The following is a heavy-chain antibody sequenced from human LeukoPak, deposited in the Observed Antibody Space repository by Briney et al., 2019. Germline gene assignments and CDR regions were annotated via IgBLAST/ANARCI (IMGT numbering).Heavy chain of an antibody. CDR1: GFTFSSYW. CDR3: ARERSSVAGFYYYYYGMDV. V-gene: IGHV3-7*05. J-gene: IGHJ6*02. CDR2: IKQDGSEK. Sequence: GGSLRLSCAASGFTFSSYWMSWVRQAPGKGLEWVANIKQDGSEKYYVDSVKGRFTISRDNAKNSLYLQMNSLRAEDTAVYCCARERSSVAGFYYYYYGMDVWGQGTTATVSS. D-gene: IGHD6-19*01.